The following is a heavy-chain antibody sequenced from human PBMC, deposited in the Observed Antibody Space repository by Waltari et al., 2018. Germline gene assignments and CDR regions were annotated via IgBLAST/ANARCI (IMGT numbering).Heavy chain of an antibody. CDR3: ARDRIAAADSWFDP. Sequence: QVQLQESGPGLVKPSETLSLTCTVSGGSISGSYWNWIRQPAGKGLEWSGRVYTSGSTNYNPSLKSRVTMSVDTSKNQFSLKLSSVTAADTAVYYCARDRIAAADSWFDPWGQGTLVTVSS. J-gene: IGHJ5*02. D-gene: IGHD6-13*01. V-gene: IGHV4-4*07. CDR2: VYTSGST. CDR1: GGSISGSY.